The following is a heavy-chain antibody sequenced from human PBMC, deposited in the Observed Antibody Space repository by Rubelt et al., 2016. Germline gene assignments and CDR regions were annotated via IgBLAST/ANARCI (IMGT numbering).Heavy chain of an antibody. CDR2: IYSGGST. CDR1: TVSSNY. J-gene: IGHJ5*02. V-gene: IGHV3-53*04. Sequence: TVSSNYMSWVRQAPGKGLEWVSVIYSGGSTYYADSVKGRFTISRHNSKNTLYLQMNSLRAEDTAVYYCARRYDFWSGYYTRSDPLLGYNWFDPWGQGTLVTVSS. CDR3: ARRYDFWSGYYTRSDPLLGYNWFDP. D-gene: IGHD3-3*01.